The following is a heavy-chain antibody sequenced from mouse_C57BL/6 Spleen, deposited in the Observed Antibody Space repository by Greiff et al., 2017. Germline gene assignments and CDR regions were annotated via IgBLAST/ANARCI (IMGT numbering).Heavy chain of an antibody. CDR3: ARITTVVARYFDV. J-gene: IGHJ1*03. V-gene: IGHV1-69*01. Sequence: QVQLQQPGAELVMPGASVKLSCKASGYTFTSYWMHWVKQRPGQGLEWIGEIDPSDSYTNYNQKFTGKSTLTVDKSSSTAYMQLSSLTSEDSAVYYCARITTVVARYFDVWGTGTTVTVSS. CDR2: IDPSDSYT. CDR1: GYTFTSYW. D-gene: IGHD1-1*01.